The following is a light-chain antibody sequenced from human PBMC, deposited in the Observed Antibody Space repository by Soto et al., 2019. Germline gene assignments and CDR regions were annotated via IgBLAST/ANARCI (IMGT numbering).Light chain of an antibody. CDR3: SSYTSSSTPYVV. V-gene: IGLV2-14*03. Sequence: QSALTQPASVSGSPGQSITISCTGTSSDVGGYNYVSWYQQHPGKAPKLMIYDVGNRPSGISNRFSGSKSGNTASLTISGLQAEDEADYYCSSYTSSSTPYVVFGPGTKVTVL. J-gene: IGLJ1*01. CDR2: DVG. CDR1: SSDVGGYNY.